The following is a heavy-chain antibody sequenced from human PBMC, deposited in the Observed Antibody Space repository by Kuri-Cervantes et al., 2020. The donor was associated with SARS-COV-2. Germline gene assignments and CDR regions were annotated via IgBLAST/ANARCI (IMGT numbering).Heavy chain of an antibody. J-gene: IGHJ5*02. V-gene: IGHV1-2*02. CDR1: GYTFTGYY. D-gene: IGHD2-8*01. CDR3: ARGGIVLMVYAQDDTNWFDP. Sequence: GESLKISCKGSGYTFTGYYMHWVRQAPGQGLEWMGWINPNSGGTNYAQKFQGRVTMTRDTSISTAYMELSRLRSDDTAVYYCARGGIVLMVYAQDDTNWFDPWGQGTLVTVSS. CDR2: INPNSGGT.